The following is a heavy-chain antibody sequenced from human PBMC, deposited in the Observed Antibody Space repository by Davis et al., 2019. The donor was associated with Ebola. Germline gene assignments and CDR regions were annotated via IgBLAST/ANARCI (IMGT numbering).Heavy chain of an antibody. CDR2: ISGSGGST. J-gene: IGHJ6*02. V-gene: IGHV3-23*01. Sequence: PGGSLRLSCAASGFTFSSYAMSWVRQAPGKGLEWVSAISGSGGSTYYADSVKGRFTNSRDNSKNTLYLQMNSLRAEDTAVDYCAREAGVSGRVTIFGVVIDRGYYGMDVWGQGTTVTVSS. D-gene: IGHD3-3*01. CDR1: GFTFSSYA. CDR3: AREAGVSGRVTIFGVVIDRGYYGMDV.